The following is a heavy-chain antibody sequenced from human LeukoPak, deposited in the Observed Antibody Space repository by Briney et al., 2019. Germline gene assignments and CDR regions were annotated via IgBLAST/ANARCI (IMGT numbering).Heavy chain of an antibody. V-gene: IGHV3-43D*03. D-gene: IGHD4-17*01. CDR2: ISWDGGST. J-gene: IGHJ2*01. CDR3: ARGQDYGDYYGALWYFDL. Sequence: GRSLRLSCAASGFTFNDYAMHWVRQAPGKGLEWVSLISWDGGSTYYADSVKGRFTISRDNSKNSLYLQMNSLRAEDTALYYCARGQDYGDYYGALWYFDLWGRGTLVTVSS. CDR1: GFTFNDYA.